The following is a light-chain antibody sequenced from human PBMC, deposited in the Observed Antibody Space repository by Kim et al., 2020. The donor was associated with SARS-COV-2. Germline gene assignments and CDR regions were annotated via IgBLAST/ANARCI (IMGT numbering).Light chain of an antibody. CDR3: QQYGSSPLYT. V-gene: IGKV3-20*01. Sequence: PGERATLSCRTSQSVSSGSLAWYQQKPGQAPRLLIFGASSRATGIPDRFSGSGSGTDFTLTISRLEPEDFAVYYCQQYGSSPLYTFGQGTKLEI. CDR1: QSVSSGS. CDR2: GAS. J-gene: IGKJ2*01.